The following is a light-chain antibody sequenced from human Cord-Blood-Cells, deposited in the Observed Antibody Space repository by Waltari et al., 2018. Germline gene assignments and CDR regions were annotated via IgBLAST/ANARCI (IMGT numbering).Light chain of an antibody. CDR2: DVS. V-gene: IGLV2-14*01. Sequence: QSALTQPASVSVSPGQSITISCTGTSSDVGGYNYVSWYQQHPGKAPKLMIYDVSKRPSGVSTRFSGSKSGNTASLTISGLQAEDEADYYCSSYTSSSTLVFGGGTKLTVL. CDR3: SSYTSSSTLV. CDR1: SSDVGGYNY. J-gene: IGLJ2*01.